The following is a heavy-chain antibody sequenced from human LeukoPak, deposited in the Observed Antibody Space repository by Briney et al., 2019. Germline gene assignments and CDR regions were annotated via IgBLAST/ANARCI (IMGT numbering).Heavy chain of an antibody. V-gene: IGHV4-38-2*01. D-gene: IGHD2-2*02. CDR1: GYPISSGYY. CDR3: ARRGFQIVVVPAAITTVDYYYYMDV. CDR2: IYHSGST. J-gene: IGHJ6*03. Sequence: SETLSLTCAVSGYPISSGYYWGWIRQPPGKELEWIGSIYHSGSTYYNPSLKSRVTISLDTSKNQFSLKLSSVTAADTAVYYCARRGFQIVVVPAAITTVDYYYYMDVWGKGTTVTVSS.